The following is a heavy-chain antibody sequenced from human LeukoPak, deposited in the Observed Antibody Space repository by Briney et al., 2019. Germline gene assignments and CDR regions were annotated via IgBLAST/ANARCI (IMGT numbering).Heavy chain of an antibody. CDR3: ARVCPSSSWYKRGTFDY. CDR2: IYYSGST. J-gene: IGHJ4*02. CDR1: GGSISSSSYY. Sequence: SETLSLTCTVSGGSISSSSYYWGWIRQPPVKGLEWIGSIYYSGSTYYNPSLKSRVTISVDTSKNQFSLKLSSVTAADTAVYYCARVCPSSSWYKRGTFDYWGQGTLVTVSS. D-gene: IGHD6-13*01. V-gene: IGHV4-39*07.